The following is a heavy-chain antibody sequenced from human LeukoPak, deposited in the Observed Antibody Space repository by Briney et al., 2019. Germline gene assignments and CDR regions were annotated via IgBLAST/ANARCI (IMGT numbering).Heavy chain of an antibody. Sequence: SETLSLTCTVSSGSIRTHSWTWIRQSAGKGLEWIGRIDTSGSTKYNPSLKSRVSVSVDTSKNQFSLRLTSVTAADTAVYYCARIGSGWSHYFDYWGQGTLVTVSS. CDR1: SGSIRTHS. V-gene: IGHV4-4*07. CDR2: IDTSGST. J-gene: IGHJ4*02. CDR3: ARIGSGWSHYFDY. D-gene: IGHD6-19*01.